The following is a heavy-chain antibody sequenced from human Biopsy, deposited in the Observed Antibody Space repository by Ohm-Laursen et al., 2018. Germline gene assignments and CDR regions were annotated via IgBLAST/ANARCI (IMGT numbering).Heavy chain of an antibody. J-gene: IGHJ6*02. CDR3: ASGDIGGIGLDV. D-gene: IGHD3-10*01. CDR2: IIPILGTV. V-gene: IGHV1-69*04. Sequence: GASVKVSCKASGDTFTTSAISWGRQVPGQGLDWMGRIIPILGTVDYGQNFQGRVTIRADTSTTFLELTSLRYDDTAVYYCASGDIGGIGLDVWGLGTTVTVSS. CDR1: GDTFTTSA.